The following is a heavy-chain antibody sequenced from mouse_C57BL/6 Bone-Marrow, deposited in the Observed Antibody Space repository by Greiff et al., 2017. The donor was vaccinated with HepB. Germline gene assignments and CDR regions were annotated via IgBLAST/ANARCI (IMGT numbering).Heavy chain of an antibody. D-gene: IGHD1-1*01. CDR2: INPSSGYT. Sequence: VHLVESGAELAKPGASVKLSCKSSGYTFTSYWMHWVKQRPGQGLEWIGYINPSSGYTKYNQKFKDKATLTADKSSSTAYMQLSSLTYEDSAVYYCARDTTVVNYAMDYWGQGTSVTVSS. CDR1: GYTFTSYW. V-gene: IGHV1-7*01. CDR3: ARDTTVVNYAMDY. J-gene: IGHJ4*01.